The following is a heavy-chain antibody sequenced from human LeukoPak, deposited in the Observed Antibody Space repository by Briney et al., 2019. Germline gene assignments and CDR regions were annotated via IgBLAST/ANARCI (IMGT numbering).Heavy chain of an antibody. V-gene: IGHV1-2*02. D-gene: IGHD3-10*01. J-gene: IGHJ4*02. Sequence: GASVKVSCKASGYSFADYYMHWVRQAPGQGLEWMGWIKPNSGGTRSAQKFQGRVTMTRDTSISTAYMELSRLRSDDTAVYYCARALWFGELAFDYWGQGTLVTVSS. CDR1: GYSFADYY. CDR3: ARALWFGELAFDY. CDR2: IKPNSGGT.